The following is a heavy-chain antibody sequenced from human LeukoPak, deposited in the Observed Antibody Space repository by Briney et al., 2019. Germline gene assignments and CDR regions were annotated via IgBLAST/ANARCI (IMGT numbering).Heavy chain of an antibody. J-gene: IGHJ4*02. CDR1: GGSISSGGYY. V-gene: IGHV4-30-2*01. D-gene: IGHD3-22*01. CDR2: IYHSGST. Sequence: PSQTLSLTCTVSGGSISSGGYYWSWIRQPPGKGLEWIGYIYHSGSTYYNPSLKSRVTISVDRSKNQFSLKLSSVTAADTAVYYCARGVKYYYDSSGYYLDYWGQGTLVTVSS. CDR3: ARGVKYYYDSSGYYLDY.